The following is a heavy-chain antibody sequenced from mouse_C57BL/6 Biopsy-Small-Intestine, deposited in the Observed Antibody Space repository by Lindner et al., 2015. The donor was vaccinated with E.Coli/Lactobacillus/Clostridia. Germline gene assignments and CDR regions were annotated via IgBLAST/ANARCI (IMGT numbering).Heavy chain of an antibody. J-gene: IGHJ3*01. D-gene: IGHD1-3*01. Sequence: SVKVSCKASGYIFGSYGITWVRQAPGQGLQYMGWISPYLGNIYSHNNQGRVTMTTNTSTNTAYMELRSLTSDDTAVFYCARTKGPIGESAFDTWGQGTMVTVSS. CDR3: ARTKGPIGESAFDT. V-gene: IGHV1-81*01. CDR1: GYIFGSYG. CDR2: ISPYLGNI.